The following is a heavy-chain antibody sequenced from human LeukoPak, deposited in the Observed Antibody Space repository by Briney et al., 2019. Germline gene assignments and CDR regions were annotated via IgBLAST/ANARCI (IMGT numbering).Heavy chain of an antibody. V-gene: IGHV3-21*01. D-gene: IGHD5-18*01. CDR1: GFTFSTFA. J-gene: IGHJ4*02. Sequence: GGSLRLSCAASGFTFSTFAMHWVRQAPGKGLEWVSSISSSSSYIYYADSVKGRFTISRDNAKNSLYLQMNSLRAEDTAVYYCASRAAGYSYGSAYDYWGQGTLVTVSS. CDR2: ISSSSSYI. CDR3: ASRAAGYSYGSAYDY.